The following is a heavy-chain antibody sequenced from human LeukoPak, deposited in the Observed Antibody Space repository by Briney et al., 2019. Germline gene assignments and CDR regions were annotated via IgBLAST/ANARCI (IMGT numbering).Heavy chain of an antibody. D-gene: IGHD1-26*01. J-gene: IGHJ4*02. Sequence: GGSLRLSCAASGFIFSNYWMHWVRQAPGKGLVWVSRIITVGGFTRYADSVQGRFNISRDATKTTLFRQMNRLRAEDTAVYYSAREAKVGGALQYWGQGILGTVSS. CDR3: AREAKVGGALQY. V-gene: IGHV3-74*01. CDR2: IITVGGFT. CDR1: GFIFSNYW.